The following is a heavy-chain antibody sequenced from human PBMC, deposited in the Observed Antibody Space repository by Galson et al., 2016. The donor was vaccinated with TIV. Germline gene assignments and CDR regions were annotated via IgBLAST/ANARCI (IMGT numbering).Heavy chain of an antibody. CDR1: GGSISSTSFY. CDR2: TYYSGRT. J-gene: IGHJ5*02. CDR3: ARHKIPASHYYDSSGYYYVWVDP. D-gene: IGHD3-22*01. V-gene: IGHV4-39*01. Sequence: SETLSLTCTVSGGSISSTSFYWGWIRQPPGKGLEWIGSTYYSGRTYYNPSLKSRVTISVDTAKKQFSLKLSSVTAADTAVYYCARHKIPASHYYDSSGYYYVWVDPWGQGTLVTVSS.